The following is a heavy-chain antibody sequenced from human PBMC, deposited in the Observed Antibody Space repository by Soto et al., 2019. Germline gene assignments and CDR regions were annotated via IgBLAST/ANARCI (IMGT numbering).Heavy chain of an antibody. D-gene: IGHD3-3*01. CDR2: INHSGGT. J-gene: IGHJ6*02. CDR1: GGSFSGHY. V-gene: IGHV4-34*01. CDR3: EGWSGYYNIDV. Sequence: SETLSLTCAVYGGSFSGHYWSWIRQPPGKGLEWIGEINHSGGTSYNPSLKSRVTISVDTSKSQFSLRLTSVTAADTAVYYCEGWSGYYNIDVWGQGTTVTVSS.